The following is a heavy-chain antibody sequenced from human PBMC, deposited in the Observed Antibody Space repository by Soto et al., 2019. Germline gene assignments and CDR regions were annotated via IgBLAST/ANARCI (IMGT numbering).Heavy chain of an antibody. CDR3: ARDLSAKHDPFDY. D-gene: IGHD6-25*01. V-gene: IGHV4-38-2*02. Sequence: SETLSLTXAVSGYSISSGYYWGWIRQPPGKGLEWIGSIYHSGSTYYNPSLKSRVTISVDTSKNQFSLKLSSVTAADTAVYYCARDLSAKHDPFDYWGQGTLVTVSS. J-gene: IGHJ4*02. CDR2: IYHSGST. CDR1: GYSISSGYY.